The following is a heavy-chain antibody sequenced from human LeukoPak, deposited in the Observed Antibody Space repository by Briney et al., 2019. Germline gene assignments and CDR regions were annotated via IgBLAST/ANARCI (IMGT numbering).Heavy chain of an antibody. V-gene: IGHV4-59*01. D-gene: IGHD1-26*01. CDR3: ARGVYSGSYYSRQYAYYFDY. CDR1: GGSISSYY. CDR2: IYYSGST. Sequence: SETLSLTCTVSGGSISSYYWSWIRQPPGKGLEWIGYIYYSGSTSYNPSLKSRVTISVDTSKNQFSLKLSSVTAADTAVYYCARGVYSGSYYSRQYAYYFDYWGQGTLVTVCS. J-gene: IGHJ4*02.